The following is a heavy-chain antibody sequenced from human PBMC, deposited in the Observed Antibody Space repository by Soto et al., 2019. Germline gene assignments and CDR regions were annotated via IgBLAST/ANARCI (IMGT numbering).Heavy chain of an antibody. D-gene: IGHD3-16*01. CDR3: FRGGVTSRTFDY. CDR2: IFPDDSDT. V-gene: IGHV5-51*01. J-gene: IGHJ4*02. Sequence: LGESLKISCKASGYIIKNYWIGRVRQMPGQGLEWMGIIFPDDSDTRYSPSFQGHVTISIDKSISTAYVQWSSLKASDSAIYYCFRGGVTSRTFDYWGQGTLVTVSS. CDR1: GYIIKNYW.